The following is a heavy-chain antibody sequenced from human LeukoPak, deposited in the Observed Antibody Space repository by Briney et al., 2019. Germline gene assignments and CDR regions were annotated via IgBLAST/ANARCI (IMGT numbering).Heavy chain of an antibody. CDR2: IYYSGST. J-gene: IGHJ4*02. CDR1: GGSISSSSYY. V-gene: IGHV4-39*07. Sequence: SETLSLTCTVSGGSISSSSYYWGWIRQPPGKGLEWIGSIYYSGSTYYNPSLKSRVSISVDTSKNQFSLKLSSVTAADTAVYYCARDLVSVRGVISVWGQGTLVTVSS. D-gene: IGHD3-10*01. CDR3: ARDLVSVRGVISV.